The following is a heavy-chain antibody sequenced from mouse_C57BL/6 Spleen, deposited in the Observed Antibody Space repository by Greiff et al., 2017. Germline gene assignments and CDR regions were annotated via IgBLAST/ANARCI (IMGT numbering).Heavy chain of an antibody. CDR3: ARKGIYLYAMDY. J-gene: IGHJ4*01. Sequence: QVQLQQSGAELVRPGASVKLSCKASGYTFTDYYINWVKQRPGQGLEWIARIYPGSGNTYYNEKFKGKATLTAEKSSSTAYMQLSSLTSEDSAVYFCARKGIYLYAMDYWGQGTSVTVSS. V-gene: IGHV1-76*01. CDR1: GYTFTDYY. D-gene: IGHD5-5*01. CDR2: IYPGSGNT.